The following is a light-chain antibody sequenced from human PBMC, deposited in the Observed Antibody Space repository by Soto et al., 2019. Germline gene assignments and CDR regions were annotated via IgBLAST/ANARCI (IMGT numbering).Light chain of an antibody. CDR1: QGLLHSNGDTF. CDR3: MQGTHWPYT. Sequence: DVVMTQSPLSLPVTLGQPASISCRSSQGLLHSNGDTFLSWFQQRPGQSPRRLIYQVSNRDSGVPARVSGSGSGADFTLTISRVEAEDVGIYYCMQGTHWPYTFGQGTKLEI. V-gene: IGKV2-30*02. J-gene: IGKJ2*01. CDR2: QVS.